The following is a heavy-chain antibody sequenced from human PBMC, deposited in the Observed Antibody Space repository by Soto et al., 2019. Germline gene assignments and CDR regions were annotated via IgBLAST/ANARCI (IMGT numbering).Heavy chain of an antibody. Sequence: QVHLVQSGGELKKPGASVKVSCKASGSSFSDFGITWVRQAPGQGLEWMGWISGKNGNTNDAQKVQGRVTLTADTSTSTAYMEMRARTSDDTGIYSCASSDYDEDTWTFENWGQGTQVTVSS. D-gene: IGHD5-12*01. V-gene: IGHV1-18*04. CDR2: ISGKNGNT. J-gene: IGHJ4*02. CDR3: ASSDYDEDTWTFEN. CDR1: GSSFSDFG.